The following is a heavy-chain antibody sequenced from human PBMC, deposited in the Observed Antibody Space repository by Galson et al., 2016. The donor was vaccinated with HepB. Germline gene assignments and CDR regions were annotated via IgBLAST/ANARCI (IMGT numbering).Heavy chain of an antibody. V-gene: IGHV3-21*01. CDR3: ARDHYSWNEVGQYGTQYDH. D-gene: IGHD2-15*01. J-gene: IGHJ4*02. CDR2: ISSSSIYI. Sequence: SLRLSCAASGFTFSAYSMNWVRQAPGKGLEWVSFISSSSIYIYYADSVRGRFTISRDNAKNSLYLQMNSLRAGDTAVYYCARDHYSWNEVGQYGTQYDHWGQGTLVTVSS. CDR1: GFTFSAYS.